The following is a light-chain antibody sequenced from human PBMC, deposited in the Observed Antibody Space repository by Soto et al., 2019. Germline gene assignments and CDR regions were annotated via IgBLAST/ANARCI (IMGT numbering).Light chain of an antibody. V-gene: IGLV2-14*03. CDR1: NSDIGGYNY. Sequence: QSALTQPASVSGSPGQSITISCTGTNSDIGGYNYVSWYQQHPCKAPKLMIYDVSNRPSGVSYRFSGSKSGNTASLTISGLQAEDEADYYCSSYTSRSTLGVFGGGTKLTVL. CDR2: DVS. CDR3: SSYTSRSTLGV. J-gene: IGLJ2*01.